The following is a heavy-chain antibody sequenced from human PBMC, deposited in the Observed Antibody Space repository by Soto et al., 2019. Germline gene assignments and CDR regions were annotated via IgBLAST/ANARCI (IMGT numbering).Heavy chain of an antibody. CDR3: ARDTCSGGSCYHAFDI. CDR2: ITPIFGTA. CDR1: GGTFSSYA. Sequence: GASVKVSCKASGGTFSSYAISWVRQAPGRGLEWMGGITPIFGTANYAQKFQGRVTITADESMSTAYMELSSLRSEDTAVYYCARDTCSGGSCYHAFDIWGQGTMVTVSS. J-gene: IGHJ3*02. V-gene: IGHV1-69*13. D-gene: IGHD2-15*01.